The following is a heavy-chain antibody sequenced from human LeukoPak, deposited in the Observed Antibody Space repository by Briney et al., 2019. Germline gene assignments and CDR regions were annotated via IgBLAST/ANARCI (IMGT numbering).Heavy chain of an antibody. CDR3: ARAYYYDSSGYYYY. CDR2: ISSNSSYI. D-gene: IGHD3-22*01. V-gene: IGHV3-21*01. J-gene: IGHJ4*02. CDR1: GFTFSSYS. Sequence: PGGSLRLSCAASGFTFSSYSMNWVRQAPGKGLEWVSSISSNSSYIYYADSVKGRFTISRDNAKNSLYLQMNSLRAEDTAVYYCARAYYYDSSGYYYYWGQGTLVTVSS.